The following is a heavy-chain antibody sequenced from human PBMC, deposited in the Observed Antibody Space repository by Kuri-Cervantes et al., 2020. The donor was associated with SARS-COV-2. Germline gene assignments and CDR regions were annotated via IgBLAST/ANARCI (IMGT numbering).Heavy chain of an antibody. CDR1: GYSISSGYY. D-gene: IGHD6-13*01. Sequence: GGSLRLSCAVSGYSISSGYYWGWIRQPPGKGLEWVAFIRYDGSNKYYADSVKGRFTISRDNSKNTLYLQMNSLRAEDTAVYYCAKDPGSWPYYYYMDVWGKGTTVTVSS. CDR2: IRYDGSNK. V-gene: IGHV3-30*02. CDR3: AKDPGSWPYYYYMDV. J-gene: IGHJ6*03.